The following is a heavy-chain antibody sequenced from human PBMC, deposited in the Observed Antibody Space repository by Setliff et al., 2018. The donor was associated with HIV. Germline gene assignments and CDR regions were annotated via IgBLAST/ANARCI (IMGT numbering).Heavy chain of an antibody. J-gene: IGHJ2*01. D-gene: IGHD2-2*01. V-gene: IGHV4-34*01. CDR1: GWSFNNYS. Sequence: SETLSLTCGVFGWSFNNYSWNWFRQPPGRGLEWIGEISHSGSTSYNSSLKSRVTMSVDTAKNQFSLEMRSLTAADTAVYYCARDQRLQGVQPPYWYFDLWGRGTLGTVSS. CDR3: ARDQRLQGVQPPYWYFDL. CDR2: ISHSGST.